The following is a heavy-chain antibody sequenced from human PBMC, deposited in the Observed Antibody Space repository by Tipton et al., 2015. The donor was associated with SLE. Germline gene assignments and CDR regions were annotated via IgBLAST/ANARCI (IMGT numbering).Heavy chain of an antibody. V-gene: IGHV4-39*07. J-gene: IGHJ6*02. D-gene: IGHD6-13*01. CDR1: GGSFSSYY. CDR2: IYYSGST. Sequence: TLSLTCAVYGGSFSSYYWGWIRQPPGKGLEWIGSIYYSGSTYYNPSLKSRVTISVDTSKNQFSLKLSSVTAADTAVYYCAGLYSRHGNHYGMDVWGQGTTVTVSS. CDR3: AGLYSRHGNHYGMDV.